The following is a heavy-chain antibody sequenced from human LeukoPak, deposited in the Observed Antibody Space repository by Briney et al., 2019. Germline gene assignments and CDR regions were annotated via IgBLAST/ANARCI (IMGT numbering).Heavy chain of an antibody. Sequence: PGGSLRLSCAASGFTFSSYAMSWVRQAPGKGLEWVSAISGSGGSTYYADSVKGRFTISRDNAKNSLYLQMNSLRVEDTAVYYCARNTYYYERSGWKAFDIWGQGTMVTVSS. J-gene: IGHJ3*02. CDR2: ISGSGGST. CDR3: ARNTYYYERSGWKAFDI. CDR1: GFTFSSYA. D-gene: IGHD3-22*01. V-gene: IGHV3-23*01.